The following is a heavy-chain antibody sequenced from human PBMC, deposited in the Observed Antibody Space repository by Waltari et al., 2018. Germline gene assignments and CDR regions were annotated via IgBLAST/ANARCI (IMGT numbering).Heavy chain of an antibody. CDR3: ARLSPPMWVRGVKGGYYFDY. CDR1: GDSVIHSNYS. D-gene: IGHD3-10*01. CDR2: IYYSGRS. J-gene: IGHJ4*02. Sequence: QLQLLESGPGLVKPSETLSLSCSVSGDSVIHSNYSWGWIRQPPGKGPEWIGNIYYSGRSSYNPSLKSRVIISVDTSKNQFSVRLTSVTAADTALFYCARLSPPMWVRGVKGGYYFDYWGPGTLVTVSS. V-gene: IGHV4-39*07.